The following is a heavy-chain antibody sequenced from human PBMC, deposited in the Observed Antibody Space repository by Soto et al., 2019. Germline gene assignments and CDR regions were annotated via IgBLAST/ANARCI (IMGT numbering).Heavy chain of an antibody. CDR2: IHYRGDT. J-gene: IGHJ5*02. D-gene: IGHD3-9*01. CDR3: ARLPTGYPNWSAP. V-gene: IGHV4-39*01. Sequence: NPSETLSLTCTVSGASISTNHHNWAWVRQPPGKGLEWMGNIHYRGDTYFNPSLGSRLSMSVDTSKNQFSLKLTSVTAADTAVYHCARLPTGYPNWSAPSGQGTKVTVS. CDR1: GASISTNHHN.